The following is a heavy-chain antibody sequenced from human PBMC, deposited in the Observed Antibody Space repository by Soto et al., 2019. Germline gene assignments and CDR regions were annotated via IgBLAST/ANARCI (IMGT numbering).Heavy chain of an antibody. CDR2: IYDSAST. V-gene: IGHV4-30-4*01. CDR1: GGTISSSDYY. J-gene: IGHJ4*02. D-gene: IGHD2-2*01. CDR3: ARAFVRSETSCYEFDY. Sequence: SETLSLTCTVSGGTISSSDYYWSWIRPPPGKDLESIGYIYDSASTYYNPSLKSPVTISVDTSTNQLPLKLRTATAADTSGYYRARAFVRSETSCYEFDYWGEGTLASVSS.